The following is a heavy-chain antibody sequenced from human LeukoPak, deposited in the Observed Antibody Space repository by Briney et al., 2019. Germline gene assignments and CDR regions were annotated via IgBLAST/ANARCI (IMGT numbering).Heavy chain of an antibody. J-gene: IGHJ5*02. CDR1: GGSISSGGYS. CDR3: ARDVLPYPGHSWFDP. D-gene: IGHD2-2*02. CDR2: IYYSGST. V-gene: IGHV4-30-4*07. Sequence: SQTLSLTCAVSGGSISSGGYSWSWIRQPPGKGLEWIEYIYYSGSTNYNPSLKSRVTISVDTSKNQFSLKLSSVTAADTAVYYCARDVLPYPGHSWFDPWGQGTLVTVSS.